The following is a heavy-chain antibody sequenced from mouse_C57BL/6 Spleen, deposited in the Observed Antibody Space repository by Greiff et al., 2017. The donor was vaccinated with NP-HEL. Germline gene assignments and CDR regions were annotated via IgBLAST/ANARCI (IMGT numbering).Heavy chain of an antibody. CDR3: ARHIGGFAY. CDR1: GFTFSSYT. V-gene: IGHV5-9*01. D-gene: IGHD3-1*01. Sequence: EVQLVESGGGLVKPGGSLKLSCAASGFTFSSYTMSWVRQTPEKRLEWVATISGGGVNTYYPDSVKGRFTISRDNAKNTLYLQMSSLRSEDTALYYCARHIGGFAYWGQGTLVTVSA. J-gene: IGHJ3*01. CDR2: ISGGGVNT.